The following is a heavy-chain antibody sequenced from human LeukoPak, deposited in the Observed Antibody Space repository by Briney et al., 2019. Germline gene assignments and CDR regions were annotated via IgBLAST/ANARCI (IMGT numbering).Heavy chain of an antibody. J-gene: IGHJ4*02. CDR3: AKDSMEGYCSSTSCSYFDY. Sequence: GGSLRLSCAASGFTFSSYGMHWVRQAPGKGPEWVAVISYDGSNKYYADSVKGRFTISRDNSKNTLYLQMNSLRAEDTAVYYCAKDSMEGYCSSTSCSYFDYWGQGTLVTVSS. D-gene: IGHD2-2*01. V-gene: IGHV3-30*18. CDR1: GFTFSSYG. CDR2: ISYDGSNK.